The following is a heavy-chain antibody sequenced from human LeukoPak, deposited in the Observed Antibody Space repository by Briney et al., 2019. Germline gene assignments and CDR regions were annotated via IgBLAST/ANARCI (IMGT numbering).Heavy chain of an antibody. CDR1: GGTFSSYA. CDR3: ARDRTSGHSNFFPY. Sequence: ASVKVSCKASGGTFSSYAISWVRQAPGQGLEWMGGIIPIFGTANYAQKFQGRVTITADESTSTAYMELSSLRSEDTAVYYCARDRTSGHSNFFPYWGPGTLVTVSS. CDR2: IIPIFGTA. J-gene: IGHJ4*02. V-gene: IGHV1-69*13. D-gene: IGHD4-11*01.